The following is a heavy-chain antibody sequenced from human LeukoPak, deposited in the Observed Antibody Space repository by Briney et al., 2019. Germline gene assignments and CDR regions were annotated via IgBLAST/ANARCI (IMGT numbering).Heavy chain of an antibody. CDR2: INHSGST. D-gene: IGHD6-13*01. CDR3: ARDGFIAAAGTGDY. J-gene: IGHJ4*02. CDR1: GGSFSGYY. V-gene: IGHV4-34*01. Sequence: SETLSLTCAVYGGSFSGYYWSWIRQPPGKGLEWIGEINHSGSTNYNPSLKSRVTISVDTSKNQFSLKLSSVTAADTAVYYCARDGFIAAAGTGDYWGQGTLVTVSS.